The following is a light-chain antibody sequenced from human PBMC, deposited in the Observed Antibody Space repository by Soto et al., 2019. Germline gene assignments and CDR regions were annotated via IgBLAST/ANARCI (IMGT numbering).Light chain of an antibody. CDR3: LLDYSYFWA. V-gene: IGKV1-9*01. CDR2: IAS. J-gene: IGKJ1*01. CDR1: QGIRNY. Sequence: DIQLTEAPFFLSAAVGDRVGITCLASQGIRNYLAWYQQKPGRAPKLLIYIASTVQSGVPSRFSGRYSGTEFTLTITSLQPEAFATYYCLLDYSYFWAFGQGTKVDIK.